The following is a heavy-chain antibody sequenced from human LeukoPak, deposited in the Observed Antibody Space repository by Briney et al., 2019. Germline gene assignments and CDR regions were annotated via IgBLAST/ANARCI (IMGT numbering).Heavy chain of an antibody. J-gene: IGHJ4*02. Sequence: PSETLSLTCAVYGGSFSGDFWSWIRQSPGEGLEWIGEINHSGSTNYNPSLKSRVTISVDTSKNQFSLKLSSVTAADTAVYYCARQKRWLQFKPSYYFDYWGQGTLVTVSS. CDR3: ARQKRWLQFKPSYYFDY. D-gene: IGHD5-24*01. CDR2: INHSGST. V-gene: IGHV4-34*01. CDR1: GGSFSGDF.